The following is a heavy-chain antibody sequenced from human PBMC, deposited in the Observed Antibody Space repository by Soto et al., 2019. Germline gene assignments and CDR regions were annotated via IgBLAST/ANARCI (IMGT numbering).Heavy chain of an antibody. V-gene: IGHV5-51*01. D-gene: IGHD3-9*01. CDR2: IFPGDSDT. CDR3: ARLEGILTGMNWFDP. Sequence: EVQLVQSGAEVKKPGESLKISCKGSGYIFTNYWIGWVRQMPGKGLEWLGIIFPGDSDTRYSPSFQGQVTISADKSISTAYLQWSSLKAADTAMYCCARLEGILTGMNWFDPWGQGTLVTVSS. CDR1: GYIFTNYW. J-gene: IGHJ5*02.